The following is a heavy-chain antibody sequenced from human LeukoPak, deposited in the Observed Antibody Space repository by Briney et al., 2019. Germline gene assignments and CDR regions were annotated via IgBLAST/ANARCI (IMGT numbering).Heavy chain of an antibody. Sequence: ASVKVSCKASGYTFTSYGISWVRQAPGQGLEWMGWISAYNGNTNYAQKLQGRVTMTTDTSTSTAYMELRSLRSDDTAVYYCARVRYYGGNSNSGFDYWGQGTLVTVSS. CDR3: ARVRYYGGNSNSGFDY. V-gene: IGHV1-18*01. D-gene: IGHD4-23*01. CDR2: ISAYNGNT. CDR1: GYTFTSYG. J-gene: IGHJ4*02.